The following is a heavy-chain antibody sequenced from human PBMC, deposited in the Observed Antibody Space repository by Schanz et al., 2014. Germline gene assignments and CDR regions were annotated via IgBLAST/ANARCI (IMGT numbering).Heavy chain of an antibody. D-gene: IGHD5-12*01. J-gene: IGHJ4*02. V-gene: IGHV3-23*01. CDR2: MNESHSTI. Sequence: EVQLLESGGGLVEPGGSLRLSCAASGFSFSSYAMGWVRQARGKGLEWVSAMNESHSTIYYADSVRGRFTISRDNAENTLFLQMSRLKAEDTAVYYCARKVVATIGGYYDNWGQGTLVIVSS. CDR1: GFSFSSYA. CDR3: ARKVVATIGGYYDN.